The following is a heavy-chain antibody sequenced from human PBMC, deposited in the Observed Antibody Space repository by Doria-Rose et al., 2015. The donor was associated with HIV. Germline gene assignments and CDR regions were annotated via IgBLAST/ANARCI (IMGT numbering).Heavy chain of an antibody. V-gene: IGHV3-9*01. CDR3: AKAPIIGPRYFFYMDV. CDR1: GSSFESYA. J-gene: IGHJ6*03. CDR2: ISCDSGPK. Sequence: VQLVQSGGGLVQPGRSLRLSCVGSGSSFESYAMHWVRLAPRKGLEWVAGISCDSGPKGNADSVEGRFTISRDNAKKSVYLEMRSLRPEDTSFYYCAKAPIIGPRYFFYMDVWGKGTSVYVSS. D-gene: IGHD3-9*01.